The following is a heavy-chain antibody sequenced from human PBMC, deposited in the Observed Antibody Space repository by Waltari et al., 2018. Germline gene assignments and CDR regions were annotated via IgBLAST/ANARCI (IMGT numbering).Heavy chain of an antibody. Sequence: QVQLVESGGGVVQPGGSLRLSCGVSGFSFRRLCMSWGRQAPGKGLGCVAFIQDDGRTIHYANSVRGRFTISRDNSKNTLSLEMNNLRDEDTAIYYCAKGPEFPWYYYYYMDVWGKGTTVTISS. CDR2: IQDDGRTI. CDR3: AKGPEFPWYYYYYMDV. D-gene: IGHD2-21*01. CDR1: GFSFRRLC. V-gene: IGHV3-30*02. J-gene: IGHJ6*03.